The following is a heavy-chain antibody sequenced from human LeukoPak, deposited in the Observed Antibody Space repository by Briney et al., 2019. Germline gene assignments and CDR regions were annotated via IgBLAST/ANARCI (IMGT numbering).Heavy chain of an antibody. CDR1: GFTFSEYW. Sequence: GGSLRLSCGASGFTFSEYWMSWVRQAPGRGPEWVANIKGDGSKIYYVDSVKGRFTISKDNDKNSLYLQMNNLRVEDTAVYHCARDGSCFDFWGQGALVTVSS. D-gene: IGHD2-15*01. V-gene: IGHV3-7*01. CDR3: ARDGSCFDF. J-gene: IGHJ4*02. CDR2: IKGDGSKI.